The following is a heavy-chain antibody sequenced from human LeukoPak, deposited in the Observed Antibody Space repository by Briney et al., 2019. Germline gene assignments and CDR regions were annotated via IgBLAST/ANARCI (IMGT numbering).Heavy chain of an antibody. CDR1: GGSFSGYY. V-gene: IGHV4-34*01. CDR3: ARGLYCSSTSCPSPSYYGMDV. J-gene: IGHJ6*02. D-gene: IGHD2-2*01. Sequence: PSETLSLTCAVYGGSFSGYYWSWIRQPPGKGLEWIGEINHSGSTSYNPSLKSRVTISVDTSKNQFSLRLSSVTAADTAVYYCARGLYCSSTSCPSPSYYGMDVWGQGTTVTVSS. CDR2: INHSGST.